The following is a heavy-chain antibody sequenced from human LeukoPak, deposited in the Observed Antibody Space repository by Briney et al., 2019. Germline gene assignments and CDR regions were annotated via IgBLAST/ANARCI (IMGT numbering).Heavy chain of an antibody. D-gene: IGHD4-17*01. J-gene: IGHJ3*02. V-gene: IGHV3-23*01. CDR3: ASAPRLLRDGAFDI. Sequence: PGGSLRLSCAASGFTFSSYAMSWVRQAPGKGLEWVSAISGSGGSTYYADSVKGRFTISGDNSKNTLYLQMNSLRAEDTAVYYCASAPRLLRDGAFDIWGQGTMVTVSS. CDR1: GFTFSSYA. CDR2: ISGSGGST.